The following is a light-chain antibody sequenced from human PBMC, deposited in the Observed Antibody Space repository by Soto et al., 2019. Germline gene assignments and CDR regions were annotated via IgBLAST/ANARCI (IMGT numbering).Light chain of an antibody. CDR1: QSVADNY. Sequence: EIVLTQSPGTLSLSPGDRATLSCKASQSVADNYLAWYQQKPGQAPRLLIYAASRRAIGIPDTFSGSGSGTDFTLTISSLQSEDFAVYYCQQYNNWPPWTFGHGTKVDIK. CDR3: QQYNNWPPWT. J-gene: IGKJ1*01. CDR2: AAS. V-gene: IGKV3-20*01.